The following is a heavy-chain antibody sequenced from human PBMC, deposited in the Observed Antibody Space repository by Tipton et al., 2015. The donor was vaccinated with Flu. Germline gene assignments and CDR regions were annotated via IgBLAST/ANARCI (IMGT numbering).Heavy chain of an antibody. D-gene: IGHD2-15*01. CDR2: IYSIGST. Sequence: QLVQSGGGLIQPGGSLRLSCAASGFTVSTNYMSWVRQAPGKGLEWVSVIYSIGSTYYADSVKGRFTISRDNSKNTLYLQMNSLRVEDTAVYYCARDTSYRSGGSCDYWGQGTLVTVSS. CDR3: ARDTSYRSGGSCDY. CDR1: GFTVSTNY. J-gene: IGHJ4*02. V-gene: IGHV3-53*01.